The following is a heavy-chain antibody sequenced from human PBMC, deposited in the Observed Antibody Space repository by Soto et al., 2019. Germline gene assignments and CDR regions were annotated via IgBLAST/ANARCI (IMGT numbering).Heavy chain of an antibody. D-gene: IGHD5-12*01. CDR3: ARLRSRDGYNYPFDY. Sequence: PSETLSLTCTVSGGSISSRSYYWGWIRQPPGKGLEWIGSIYYSGSTYYNPSLKSRVTISVDTSKNQFSLKLSSVTAADTAVYYCARLRSRDGYNYPFDYWGQGTLVTVSS. CDR1: GGSISSRSYY. J-gene: IGHJ4*02. V-gene: IGHV4-39*01. CDR2: IYYSGST.